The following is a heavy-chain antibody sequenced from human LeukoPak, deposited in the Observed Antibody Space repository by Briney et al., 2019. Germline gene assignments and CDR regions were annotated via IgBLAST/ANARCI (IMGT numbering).Heavy chain of an antibody. J-gene: IGHJ3*02. CDR2: IGGGGSST. CDR3: AKGRTWRSGFDI. Sequence: GGSLRLSCAASGFTFINYAMYWVRQAPGKGLEWVSGIGGGGSSTYYADSVKGRFTISRDNSKNTLYPQMNSLRAEDTAVYYCAKGRTWRSGFDIWGQGTMVTVSS. CDR1: GFTFINYA. D-gene: IGHD3-16*01. V-gene: IGHV3-23*01.